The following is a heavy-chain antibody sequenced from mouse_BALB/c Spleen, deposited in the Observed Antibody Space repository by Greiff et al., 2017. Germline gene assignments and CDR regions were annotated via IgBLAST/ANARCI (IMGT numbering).Heavy chain of an antibody. Sequence: EVQGVESGPGLVKPSQSLSLTCTVTGYSITSDYAWNWIRQFPGNKLEWMGYISYSGSTSYNPSLKSRISITRDTSKNQFFLQLNSVTTEDTATYYCARGYGSSYGWYFDVWGAGTTVTVSS. CDR1: GYSITSDYA. CDR3: ARGYGSSYGWYFDV. D-gene: IGHD1-1*01. V-gene: IGHV3-2*02. CDR2: ISYSGST. J-gene: IGHJ1*01.